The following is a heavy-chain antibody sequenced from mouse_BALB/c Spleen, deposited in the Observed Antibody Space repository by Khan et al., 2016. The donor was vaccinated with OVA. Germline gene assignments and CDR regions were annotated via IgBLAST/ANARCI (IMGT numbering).Heavy chain of an antibody. J-gene: IGHJ4*01. CDR3: ARGGAAYYRNDGGAMEY. V-gene: IGHV9-4*02. Sequence: QVQLVQSGPELKKPGETVRISCKASGYTFTTAGIQWVQKMPGKGLKWIGWIKTHSGVPKYAEDFKGRFAFSLEISVNNAYLQIKNLNNEDTATYFCARGGAAYYRNDGGAMEYWGQGTSVTVSS. D-gene: IGHD2-14*01. CDR1: GYTFTTAG. CDR2: IKTHSGVP.